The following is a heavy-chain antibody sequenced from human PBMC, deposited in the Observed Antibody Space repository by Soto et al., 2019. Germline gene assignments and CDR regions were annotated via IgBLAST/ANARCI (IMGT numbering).Heavy chain of an antibody. CDR3: ARLNGYSSGWYAA. V-gene: IGHV1-18*04. Sequence: QVQLVQSGAEVKKPGASVKVACKTSGYTFTSNGISWVRQAPGQGLESMGWISTFNGNAHYAQNLQDRVTMTTDTSTSTASLELTSLRSDDTGVYYCARLNGYSSGWYAAWGQGTLVTVSS. D-gene: IGHD6-19*01. CDR1: GYTFTSNG. CDR2: ISTFNGNA. J-gene: IGHJ5*02.